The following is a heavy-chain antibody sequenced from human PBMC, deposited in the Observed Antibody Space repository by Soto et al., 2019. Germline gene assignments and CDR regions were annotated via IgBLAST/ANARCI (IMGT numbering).Heavy chain of an antibody. CDR2: IYSGGST. J-gene: IGHJ4*02. V-gene: IGHV4-39*01. CDR3: ARRHSATWLFDY. D-gene: IGHD3-9*01. Sequence: PSETLSLTCAVSGGAISGRSNYWGWIRQPPGKGLEYIGSIYSGGSTYYNPSLKSRVTLSVDATQNQFSLMLTSVTAADTAVYYCARRHSATWLFDYWGLGTLVTVSS. CDR1: GGAISGRSNY.